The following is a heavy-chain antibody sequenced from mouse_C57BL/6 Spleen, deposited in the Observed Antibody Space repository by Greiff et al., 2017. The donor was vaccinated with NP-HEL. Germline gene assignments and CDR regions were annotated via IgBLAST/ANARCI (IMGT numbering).Heavy chain of an antibody. J-gene: IGHJ4*01. CDR1: GYTFTSYG. Sequence: VQLVESGAELARPGASVKLSCKASGYTFTSYGISWVKQRTGQGLEWIGEIYPRSGNTYYNEKFKGKATLTADKSSSTAYMELRSLTSEDSAVYFCARGVITTVVATPYAMDYWGQGTSVTVSS. CDR3: ARGVITTVVATPYAMDY. D-gene: IGHD1-1*01. V-gene: IGHV1-81*01. CDR2: IYPRSGNT.